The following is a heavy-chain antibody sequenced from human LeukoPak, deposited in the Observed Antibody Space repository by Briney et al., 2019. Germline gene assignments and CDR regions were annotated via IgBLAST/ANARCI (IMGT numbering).Heavy chain of an antibody. CDR3: ARRAVVVPAARARPSYYMDV. CDR2: IIHSGIT. D-gene: IGHD2-2*01. Sequence: SETLSLTCAVYGGSFSGYYWSWISQPPGKRLEWIGEIIHSGITNYKPSLKIRFTISVDTSKNQYYLKLSSVTAADTAVYYCARRAVVVPAARARPSYYMDVWGKGTTVTVSS. CDR1: GGSFSGYY. J-gene: IGHJ6*03. V-gene: IGHV4-34*12.